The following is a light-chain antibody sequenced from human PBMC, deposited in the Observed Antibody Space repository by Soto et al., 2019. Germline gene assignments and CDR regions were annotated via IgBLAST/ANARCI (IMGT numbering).Light chain of an antibody. V-gene: IGKV3-11*01. CDR1: QSVSSY. Sequence: EIVLTQSPATLSLSPGERATLSCRASQSVSSYLAWYQQKPGQAPRLLISDASNRATGIPARFSGSGSGTDFTLNISSLEPEDCAVYYCQQRSNWQLTFGGGTKVEIK. J-gene: IGKJ4*01. CDR2: DAS. CDR3: QQRSNWQLT.